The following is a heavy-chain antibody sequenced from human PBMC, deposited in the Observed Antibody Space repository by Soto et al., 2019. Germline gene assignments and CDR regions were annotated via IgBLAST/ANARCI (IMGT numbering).Heavy chain of an antibody. V-gene: IGHV3-30-3*01. Sequence: GGSLRLSCAASGFTFSSYAMHWVRQAPGKGLEWVAVISYDGSNKYYADSVKGRFTISRDNSKNTLYLQMNSLRAEDTAVYYCARDKGTAMVYYYYYGMDVWGQGTTVTVSS. CDR1: GFTFSSYA. CDR2: ISYDGSNK. J-gene: IGHJ6*02. CDR3: ARDKGTAMVYYYYYGMDV. D-gene: IGHD5-18*01.